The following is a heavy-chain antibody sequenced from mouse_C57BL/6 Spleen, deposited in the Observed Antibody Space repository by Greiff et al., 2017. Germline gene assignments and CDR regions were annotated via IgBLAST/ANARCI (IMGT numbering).Heavy chain of an antibody. CDR3: ARLILRLDAMDY. CDR2: INPSNGGT. D-gene: IGHD1-1*01. V-gene: IGHV1-53*01. J-gene: IGHJ4*01. CDR1: GYTFTSYW. Sequence: QAQLQQPGTELVKPGASVKLSCKASGYTFTSYWMHWVKQRPGQGLEWIGNINPSNGGTNYNEKFKSKATLTVDKSSSTAYMQLSSLTSEDSAVYYCARLILRLDAMDYWGQGTSVTVSS.